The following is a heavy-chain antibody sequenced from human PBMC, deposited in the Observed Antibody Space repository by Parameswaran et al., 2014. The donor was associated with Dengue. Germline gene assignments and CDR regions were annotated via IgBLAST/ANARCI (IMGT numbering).Heavy chain of an antibody. V-gene: IGHV4-39*07. J-gene: IGHJ6*02. CDR3: ARDQLNWNDGVYYYYGMDV. Sequence: WIRQPQEGLEWIGSIYYSGSTYYNPSLKSRVTISVDTSKNQFSLKLSSVTAADTAVYYCARDQLNWNDGVYYYYGMDVWGQGTTVTVSS. CDR2: IYYSGST. D-gene: IGHD1-1*01.